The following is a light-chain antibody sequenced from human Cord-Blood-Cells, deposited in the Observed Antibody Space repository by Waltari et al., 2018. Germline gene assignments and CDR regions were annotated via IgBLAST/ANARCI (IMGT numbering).Light chain of an antibody. CDR3: QQANSFPRT. CDR2: AAS. J-gene: IGKJ1*01. CDR1: QGISSW. Sequence: LQMTQSPSYGSASVGDRVTITCRASQGISSWFAWYQQKPGKAPKLLIYAASSWQSGVPSRFSGSGSGTDFTLTISSLQPEDFATYYCQQANSFPRTFGQGTKVEIK. V-gene: IGKV1-12*01.